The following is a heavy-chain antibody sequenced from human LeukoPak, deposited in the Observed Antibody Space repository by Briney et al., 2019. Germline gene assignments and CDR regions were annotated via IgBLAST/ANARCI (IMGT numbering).Heavy chain of an antibody. D-gene: IGHD3-10*01. CDR3: ARVCITMVRGVIVESWFDP. CDR2: IYYSGST. Sequence: SETLSLTCTVSGGSISSYYWSWIRQPPGKGLEWIGYIYYSGSTNYNPSLKSRVTISVDTSKNQFSLKLSSVTAADTAVYYCARVCITMVRGVIVESWFDPWGQGTLVTVSS. CDR1: GGSISSYY. J-gene: IGHJ5*02. V-gene: IGHV4-59*08.